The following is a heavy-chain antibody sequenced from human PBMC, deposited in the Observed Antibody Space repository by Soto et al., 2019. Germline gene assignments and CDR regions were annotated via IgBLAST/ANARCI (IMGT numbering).Heavy chain of an antibody. CDR2: IIPIFGTA. CDR3: ARVGVTLGQQLRYNWFAP. V-gene: IGHV1-69*13. J-gene: IGHJ5*02. D-gene: IGHD6-13*01. Sequence: SVKVSCKASGGTFSSYAISWVRQAPGQGLEWMGGIIPIFGTANYAQKFQGRVTITADESTSTAYMELSSLRSEDTAVYYCARVGVTLGQQLRYNWFAPWGQGTLVTVSS. CDR1: GGTFSSYA.